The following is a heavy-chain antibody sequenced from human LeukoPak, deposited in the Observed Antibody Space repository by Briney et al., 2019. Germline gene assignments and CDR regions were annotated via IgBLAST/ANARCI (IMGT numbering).Heavy chain of an antibody. Sequence: GASVKVSCKASGYTFTSYGISWVRQAPGQGLEWMGWISAYNGNTNYAQKLQGRVTMTTDTSTSTAYMELRSLRSDDTAVYYCARAGLRYFDWLSYVDPWGQGTLVTVSS. CDR1: GYTFTSYG. V-gene: IGHV1-18*01. CDR2: ISAYNGNT. D-gene: IGHD3-9*01. J-gene: IGHJ5*02. CDR3: ARAGLRYFDWLSYVDP.